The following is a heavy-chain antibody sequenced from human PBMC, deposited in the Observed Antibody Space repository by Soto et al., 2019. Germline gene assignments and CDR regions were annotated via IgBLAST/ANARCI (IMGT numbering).Heavy chain of an antibody. V-gene: IGHV1-69*01. CDR3: ARVNMVRGVHNWFDP. CDR2: IIPSFGAA. Sequence: QVQLVQSGAEVNKPGSSVKVSCKASGGTVSTYAINWVLQAPGQGLEWMGGIIPSFGAANYAQKIQGRVTITADESTSTADMELGSLRSADKAVDYCARVNMVRGVHNWFDPWGQGTLVTVSS. D-gene: IGHD3-10*01. CDR1: GGTVSTYA. J-gene: IGHJ5*02.